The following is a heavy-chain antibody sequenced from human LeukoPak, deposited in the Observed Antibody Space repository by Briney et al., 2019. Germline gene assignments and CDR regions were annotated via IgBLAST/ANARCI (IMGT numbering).Heavy chain of an antibody. D-gene: IGHD6-19*01. J-gene: IGHJ4*02. CDR1: GFTFSAYA. CDR2: ISGSGGTT. V-gene: IGHV3-23*01. Sequence: GGSLRLSCAASGFTFSAYAMSWVRQAPGKGLEWVSAISGSGGTTYYADSVKGRFTISRDNSKNTLYLQMNSLRAEDAAVYYCAKPYISGWYGSFDYWGQGTLVTVSS. CDR3: AKPYISGWYGSFDY.